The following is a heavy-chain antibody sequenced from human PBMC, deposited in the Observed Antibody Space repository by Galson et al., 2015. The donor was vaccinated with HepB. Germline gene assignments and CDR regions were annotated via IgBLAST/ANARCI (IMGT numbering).Heavy chain of an antibody. Sequence: TLSLTCGVYGGSSSGVFWTWIRQPPGKGLEWLGEITHNGGTNYNPSLKSRLTISVDTSKNEFSLKLTSVTAADTAVYYCAKGTMAAWEVLHAWGQGTLVSVSS. J-gene: IGHJ5*02. D-gene: IGHD1-26*01. CDR3: AKGTMAAWEVLHA. V-gene: IGHV4-34*01. CDR1: GGSSSGVF. CDR2: ITHNGGT.